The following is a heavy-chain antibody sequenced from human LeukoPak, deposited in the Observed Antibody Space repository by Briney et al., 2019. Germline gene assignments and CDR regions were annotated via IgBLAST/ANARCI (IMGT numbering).Heavy chain of an antibody. D-gene: IGHD2-2*02. CDR2: IYYSGST. CDR1: GYSISSGYY. CDR3: ARHVVVPAAIEGWFDP. V-gene: IGHV4-38-2*02. Sequence: SETLSLTCTVSGYSISSGYYWGWIRQPPGKGLERIGSIYYSGSTYYNPSLKSRVTISVDTSKNQFSLKLSSVTAADTAVYYCARHVVVPAAIEGWFDPWGQGTLVTVSS. J-gene: IGHJ5*02.